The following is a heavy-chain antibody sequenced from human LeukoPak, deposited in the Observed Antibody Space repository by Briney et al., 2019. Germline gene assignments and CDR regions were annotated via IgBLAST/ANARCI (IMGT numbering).Heavy chain of an antibody. CDR1: GYTFTSYD. Sequence: GASVKVSCKASGYTFTSYDINWVRQATGQGLEWMGWMNPNSGNTGYAQKFQGRVTMTRNTSISTAYMELSSLRSEDTAVYYCARAGLRYFDWLPDYWGQGTLVTVPS. J-gene: IGHJ4*02. CDR3: ARAGLRYFDWLPDY. CDR2: MNPNSGNT. V-gene: IGHV1-8*01. D-gene: IGHD3-9*01.